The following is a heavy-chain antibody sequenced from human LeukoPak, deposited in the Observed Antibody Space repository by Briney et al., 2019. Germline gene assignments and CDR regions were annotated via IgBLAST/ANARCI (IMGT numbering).Heavy chain of an antibody. D-gene: IGHD5-24*01. CDR3: ARVEEMATRSVDY. Sequence: GGSLRLSCAASGFTFSSYWMHWVRQAPGKVLVWVSRFNSDGSSTSYADSVKGRFTISRDNAKNTLYLQMNSLRAEDTAVYYCARVEEMATRSVDYWGQGTLVTVSS. J-gene: IGHJ4*02. CDR2: FNSDGSST. V-gene: IGHV3-74*01. CDR1: GFTFSSYW.